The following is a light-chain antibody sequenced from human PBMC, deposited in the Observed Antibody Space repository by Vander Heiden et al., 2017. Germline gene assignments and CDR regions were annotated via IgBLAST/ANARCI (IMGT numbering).Light chain of an antibody. J-gene: IGLJ1*01. V-gene: IGLV3-21*02. CDR2: DDS. CDR3: QVWDSATDHHV. Sequence: YVLTQPPSVSVAPGQTAKITCGGHNIGTKSVHWYQQSPGQAPVLVVYDDSDRPSGIPERFSGSNSGSAATLTISGVEAGDEADYFCQVWDSATDHHVFATGTKVTVL. CDR1: NIGTKS.